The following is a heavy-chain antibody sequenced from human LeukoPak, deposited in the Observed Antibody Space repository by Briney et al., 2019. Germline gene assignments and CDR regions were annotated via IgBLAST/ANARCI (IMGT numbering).Heavy chain of an antibody. J-gene: IGHJ6*02. CDR1: GYSFDNYG. V-gene: IGHV1-18*01. Sequence: ASVKVSCKASGYSFDNYGISWVRQAPGQGLEWMGWISAYDGNTHYAQKFQGRVTMTTAISTSTAYMELRSLRSDDTAVYYCARDPAIAAAGNYYYYGMDVWGQGTTVTVSS. CDR3: ARDPAIAAAGNYYYYGMDV. CDR2: ISAYDGNT. D-gene: IGHD6-13*01.